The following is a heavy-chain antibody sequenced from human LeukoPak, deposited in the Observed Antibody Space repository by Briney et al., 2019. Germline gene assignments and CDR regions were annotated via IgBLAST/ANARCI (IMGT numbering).Heavy chain of an antibody. CDR2: IYWDDDK. CDR3: AHFPSMIRGVIANIYFDH. J-gene: IGHJ4*02. Sequence: SGPTLVKPTQTLTLTCAFSGFSLSTVGVAVAWIRHPPGKALEWLALIYWDDDKRYSPSLKSRLTITKDTSKNQVVLTLTNMDPVDTATYYCAHFPSMIRGVIANIYFDHWGQGTLVAVSS. CDR1: GFSLSTVGVA. V-gene: IGHV2-5*02. D-gene: IGHD3-10*01.